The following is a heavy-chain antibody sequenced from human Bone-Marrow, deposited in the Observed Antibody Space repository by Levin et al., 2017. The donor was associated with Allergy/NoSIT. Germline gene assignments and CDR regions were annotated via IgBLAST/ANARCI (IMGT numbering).Heavy chain of an antibody. J-gene: IGHJ4*02. V-gene: IGHV3-74*01. D-gene: IGHD5-24*01. CDR3: VRGGYNRDVDY. CDR1: GFTFNTFW. Sequence: SCAASGFTFNTFWMHWVRQPPGQGLVWVSHINTDGSNRQYMDSVRGRFTISRDNAKNTVHLQMNSLRAEDTAVYYCVRGGYNRDVDYWGRGTLVTVSS. CDR2: INTDGSNR.